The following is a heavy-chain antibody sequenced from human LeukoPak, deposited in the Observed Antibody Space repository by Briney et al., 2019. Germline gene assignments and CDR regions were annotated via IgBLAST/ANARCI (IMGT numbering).Heavy chain of an antibody. CDR3: ARIRYNLDY. CDR2: INHSGST. CDR1: GGSFSGYY. Sequence: ASETLSLTCAVYGGSFSGYYWSWIRQPPGKGLEWIGEINHSGSTNYNPSLKSRVTISVDMAKNQFSLKLSSVTAADTAVYYCARIRYNLDYWGQGTLVSVSS. D-gene: IGHD1-1*01. V-gene: IGHV4-34*01. J-gene: IGHJ4*02.